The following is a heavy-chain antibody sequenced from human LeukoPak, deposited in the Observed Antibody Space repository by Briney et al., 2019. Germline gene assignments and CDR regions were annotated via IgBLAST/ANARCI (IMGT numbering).Heavy chain of an antibody. CDR1: GFTFSDFY. Sequence: PGGSLRLSCTASGFTFSDFYMTWIRQAPGKGLEWGSSISNSGSTIYDADSVKGRFTISRDNAKNSQYLQMNSLRAEDTAVYYCARAESGSPPFAFDIWGQGTMVTVSS. J-gene: IGHJ3*02. CDR2: ISNSGSTI. D-gene: IGHD1-26*01. CDR3: ARAESGSPPFAFDI. V-gene: IGHV3-11*01.